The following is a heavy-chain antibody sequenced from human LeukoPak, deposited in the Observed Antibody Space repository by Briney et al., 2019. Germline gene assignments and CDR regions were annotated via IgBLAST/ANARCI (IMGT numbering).Heavy chain of an antibody. CDR3: ETYSSSNAREFQH. Sequence: PGGSLRLSCAASGFTFSSYWMHWVRQAPGKGLGWVSRINTDGSSTSYADSVKGRFTISRDIAKKSLYLQMNSLGAEDTAVYYCETYSSSNAREFQHWGQGTLVTVSA. D-gene: IGHD2-2*01. CDR2: INTDGSST. CDR1: GFTFSSYW. J-gene: IGHJ1*01. V-gene: IGHV3-74*01.